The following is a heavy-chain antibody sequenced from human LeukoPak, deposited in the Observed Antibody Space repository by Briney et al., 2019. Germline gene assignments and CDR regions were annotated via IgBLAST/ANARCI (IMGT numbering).Heavy chain of an antibody. J-gene: IGHJ4*02. D-gene: IGHD6-13*01. Sequence: GASVKVSCKASGYTFTSYGISWVRQAPGQGLEWMGWISAYNGNTNYAQKLQGRVTMTTDTSTSTAYMELRSLRSDDTAVYYCARYSRYGGSSWLLDYWGQGTLVTVSS. V-gene: IGHV1-18*01. CDR1: GYTFTSYG. CDR2: ISAYNGNT. CDR3: ARYSRYGGSSWLLDY.